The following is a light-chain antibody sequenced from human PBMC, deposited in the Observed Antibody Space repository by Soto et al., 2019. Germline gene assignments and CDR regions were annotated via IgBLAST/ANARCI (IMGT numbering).Light chain of an antibody. CDR3: LTWDDSLAGYV. V-gene: IGLV1-44*01. CDR1: TSNIGSNA. Sequence: QSALTQPPSASGTPGQSVTISCSGSTSNIGSNAVNWFQQFPTTAPKLLIFSNNQRPSGVPARFSGSKSGTSASLAISGLQSEDEADYYCLTWDDSLAGYVFGTGTKLTVL. CDR2: SNN. J-gene: IGLJ1*01.